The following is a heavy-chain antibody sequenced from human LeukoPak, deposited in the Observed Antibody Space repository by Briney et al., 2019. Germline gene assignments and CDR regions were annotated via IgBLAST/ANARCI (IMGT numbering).Heavy chain of an antibody. CDR3: ARQLGIAVAGDWFDP. Sequence: GESLKISCKGSGYSFTSYWIGWVRQMPGKGLEWMGIIYPGDSDTRYSPSLQGQVTISADKSISTAYLQWSSLKASDTAMYYCARQLGIAVAGDWFDPWGQGTLVTVSS. CDR1: GYSFTSYW. CDR2: IYPGDSDT. D-gene: IGHD6-19*01. J-gene: IGHJ5*02. V-gene: IGHV5-51*01.